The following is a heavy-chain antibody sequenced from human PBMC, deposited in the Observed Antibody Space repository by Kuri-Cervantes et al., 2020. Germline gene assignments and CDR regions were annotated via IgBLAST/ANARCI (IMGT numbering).Heavy chain of an antibody. D-gene: IGHD3-3*01. Sequence: ASVKVSCKASGYTFTANFLHWVRQAPGQGLEWMGWINPNSGGTNYAQKFQGRITMTRDTSMNTAYMELSSLRSDDTAVYYCARGLVTTEWLSGAFDIWGQGTMVTVSS. CDR2: INPNSGGT. J-gene: IGHJ3*02. CDR3: ARGLVTTEWLSGAFDI. CDR1: GYTFTANF. V-gene: IGHV1-2*02.